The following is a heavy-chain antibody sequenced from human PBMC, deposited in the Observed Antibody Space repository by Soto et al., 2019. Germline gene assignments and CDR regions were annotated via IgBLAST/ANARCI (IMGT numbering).Heavy chain of an antibody. V-gene: IGHV1-69*06. Sequence: SVKVSCKASGGTFSSYAISWVRQAPGQGLEWMGGIIPIFGTANYAQKFQGRVTITADKSTSTAYMELSSLRSEDTAVYYCARAATVTTVNDGMDVGGQGTTVTVSS. D-gene: IGHD4-4*01. CDR3: ARAATVTTVNDGMDV. CDR2: IIPIFGTA. CDR1: GGTFSSYA. J-gene: IGHJ6*02.